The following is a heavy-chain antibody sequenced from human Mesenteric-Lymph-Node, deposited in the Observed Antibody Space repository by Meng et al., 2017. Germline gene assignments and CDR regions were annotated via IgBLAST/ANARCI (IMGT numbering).Heavy chain of an antibody. Sequence: SETLSLTCTVSGGSISTRSYYWGWIRQPPGKGLEWIGSIYSSGKTYYNLSLKSRVTISVDTSKNHFSLKLSSVTAADTAVYYCARDLKWGYDYVWGSYRYYNWFDPWGQGTLVTVSS. D-gene: IGHD3-16*02. CDR1: GGSISTRSYY. CDR3: ARDLKWGYDYVWGSYRYYNWFDP. J-gene: IGHJ5*02. V-gene: IGHV4-39*07. CDR2: IYSSGKT.